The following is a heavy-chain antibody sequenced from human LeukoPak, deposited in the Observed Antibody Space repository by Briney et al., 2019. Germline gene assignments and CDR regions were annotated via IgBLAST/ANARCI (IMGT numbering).Heavy chain of an antibody. CDR2: ISYDGSNK. J-gene: IGHJ4*02. CDR1: GFTFSSYA. Sequence: QPGRSLRLSCAASGFTFSSYAMHWVRQAPGKGLEWVAVISYDGSNKYYADSVKGRFTISRDDSKNTLYLQMKNLRAEDTAVYYCAKDGAWLRFDDWGQGVLVTVSS. CDR3: AKDGAWLRFDD. D-gene: IGHD5-12*01. V-gene: IGHV3-30*04.